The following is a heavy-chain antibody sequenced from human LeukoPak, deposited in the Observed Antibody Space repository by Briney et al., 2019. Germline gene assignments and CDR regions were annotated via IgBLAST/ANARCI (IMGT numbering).Heavy chain of an antibody. V-gene: IGHV4-39*07. D-gene: IGHD3-10*01. Sequence: PSETLSLTCSVSGGSVSSSTYYWGWIRQPPGKGLEWIGSMYHGGSTYYNPSLKSRVTILADSSKNQFSLKLNSVTAADTAVYYCEVRGGPYDFWGQGTLVTVSS. CDR1: GGSVSSSTYY. CDR2: MYHGGST. CDR3: EVRGGPYDF. J-gene: IGHJ4*02.